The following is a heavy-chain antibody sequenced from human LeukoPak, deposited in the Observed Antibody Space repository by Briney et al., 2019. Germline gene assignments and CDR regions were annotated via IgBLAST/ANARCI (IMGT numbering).Heavy chain of an antibody. CDR1: GYTFTKYS. Sequence: ASVKVSCKASGYTFTKYSIHWVRQAPGQRLEWMGWMNTGNGNTKYSQKFQGRVTITRDTSASTAYMELSSLRSEDTAIYYCASRSYLSRNNSGWFDDYWGQGTLVTVSS. D-gene: IGHD6-19*01. CDR2: MNTGNGNT. J-gene: IGHJ4*02. V-gene: IGHV1-3*04. CDR3: ASRSYLSRNNSGWFDDY.